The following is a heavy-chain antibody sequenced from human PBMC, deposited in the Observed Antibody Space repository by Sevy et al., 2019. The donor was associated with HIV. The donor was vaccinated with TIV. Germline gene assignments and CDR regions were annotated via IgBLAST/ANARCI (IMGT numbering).Heavy chain of an antibody. J-gene: IGHJ6*02. V-gene: IGHV3-15*01. CDR2: IKSKTDGGTT. Sequence: GGSLRLSCAASGLTFSNAWMSWVRQAPGKGLEWVGSIKSKTDGGTTDYAAPVKGRFTISRDDSKNTLYLQMNSLKTEDTAVYYCTTDRQWELLIYYYYGMDVWGQWTTVTVSS. CDR1: GLTFSNAW. CDR3: TTDRQWELLIYYYYGMDV. D-gene: IGHD1-26*01.